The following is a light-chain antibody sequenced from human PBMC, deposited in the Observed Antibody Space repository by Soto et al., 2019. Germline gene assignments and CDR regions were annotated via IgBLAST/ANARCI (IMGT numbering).Light chain of an antibody. V-gene: IGLV2-14*01. J-gene: IGLJ1*01. CDR3: SSYTSTNTQV. CDR2: EVS. Sequence: QSVLTQPASVSGSPGQSITVSCTGISSDVGGSNYVSWYQQHPGKAPRLIIYEVSNRPSGVSNRFSGSKSGNTASVTISGLQAEDEADYYCSSYTSTNTQVFGTGTKVTVL. CDR1: SSDVGGSNY.